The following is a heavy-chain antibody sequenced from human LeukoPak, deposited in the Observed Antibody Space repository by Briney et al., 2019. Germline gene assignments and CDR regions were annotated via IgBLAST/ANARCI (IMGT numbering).Heavy chain of an antibody. Sequence: GSLRLSCAASGFPFTSHGFHWVRQAPGKGLEWVALIWFDGSKRNYGDSFQGRFTISRDDSTDTLHLQMNSLRVDDTAVYYCARDRSYGSLDDWGPGTLVTVSS. CDR2: IWFDGSKR. J-gene: IGHJ4*02. D-gene: IGHD1-26*01. CDR1: GFPFTSHG. CDR3: ARDRSYGSLDD. V-gene: IGHV3-33*01.